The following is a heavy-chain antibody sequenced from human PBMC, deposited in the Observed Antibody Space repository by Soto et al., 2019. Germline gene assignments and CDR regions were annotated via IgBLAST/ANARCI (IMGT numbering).Heavy chain of an antibody. CDR1: GFTLSSYG. CDR3: AKEDKTGMDV. CDR2: ISYDGSKK. Sequence: PGGSLRLSCAASGFTLSSYGMDWVRQAPGKGLEWVAVISYDGSKKYYVDSVKGRFTISRDNSKNTLYLQMNSLRAEDTAVYYCAKEDKTGMDVWGQGTTVTVS. J-gene: IGHJ6*02. V-gene: IGHV3-30*18. D-gene: IGHD2-15*01.